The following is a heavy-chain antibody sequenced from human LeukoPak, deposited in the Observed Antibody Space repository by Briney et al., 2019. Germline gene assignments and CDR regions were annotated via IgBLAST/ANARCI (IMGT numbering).Heavy chain of an antibody. J-gene: IGHJ4*02. Sequence: SETLSLTCTVSGGSISSGSYYWSWIRQPAGKGLEWIGRIYTSGSTNYNPSLKSRVTISVDTSKNQFSLKLSSVTAADTAVYYCARVERSYSSGWYPDYWGQGTLVTVSS. CDR2: IYTSGST. D-gene: IGHD6-19*01. CDR3: ARVERSYSSGWYPDY. CDR1: GGSISSGSYY. V-gene: IGHV4-61*02.